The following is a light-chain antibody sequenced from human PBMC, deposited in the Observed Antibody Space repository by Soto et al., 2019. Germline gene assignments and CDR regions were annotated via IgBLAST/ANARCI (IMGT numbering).Light chain of an antibody. CDR2: GAS. V-gene: IGKV3-20*01. CDR3: QQYGSSPLT. CDR1: QSVGGNY. Sequence: EIVLTQSPGTLSLSPGERATLSCRASQSVGGNYLAWYQQKPGQAPRLLFYGASSRATGIPDRFSGSGSGTDFTLTISRLEPEDFAVYYCQQYGSSPLTFGQGTKVEIK. J-gene: IGKJ1*01.